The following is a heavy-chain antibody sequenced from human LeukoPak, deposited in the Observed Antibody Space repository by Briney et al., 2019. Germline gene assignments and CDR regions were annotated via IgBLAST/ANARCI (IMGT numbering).Heavy chain of an antibody. V-gene: IGHV3-23*01. CDR2: ISVGAGYI. CDR3: ASGPPFLKYFEY. J-gene: IGHJ4*02. Sequence: GGSLRLSCAASGFTFSTYVMNWFRQAPGKGLEWVSTISVGAGYIFYADSVKGRFTISRDDSNNALYLQMHSLRAEDTALYYCASGPPFLKYFEYWGQGTLVTVSS. CDR1: GFTFSTYV. D-gene: IGHD3-3*01.